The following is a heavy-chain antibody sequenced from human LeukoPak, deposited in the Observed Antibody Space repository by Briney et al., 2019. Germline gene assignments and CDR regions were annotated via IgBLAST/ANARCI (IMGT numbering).Heavy chain of an antibody. D-gene: IGHD3-10*01. CDR3: ARALTHYYGSGSYFQY. J-gene: IGHJ4*02. V-gene: IGHV3-30-3*01. CDR1: GFTFTSYA. CDR2: ISNDGGNK. Sequence: GGSLRLSCAASGFTFTSYAMHWLRQAPGKGLEWVAVISNDGGNKYYADSVKGRFTISRDNSKNTLYLQMNSLRAEDTAVYYCARALTHYYGSGSYFQYWGQGTLVTVSS.